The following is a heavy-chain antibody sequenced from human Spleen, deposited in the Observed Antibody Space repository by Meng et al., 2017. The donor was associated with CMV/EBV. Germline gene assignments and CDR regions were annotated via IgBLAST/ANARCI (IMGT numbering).Heavy chain of an antibody. D-gene: IGHD6-13*01. V-gene: IGHV4-61*01. CDR2: IFYSGST. CDR3: ARGEGSSWSSDHYFDY. J-gene: IGHJ4*02. Sequence: SETLSLTCTVSGGSVSSGSYYWSWIRQPPGKGLEWVAYIFYSGSTNHNPSLKSRVTISVDTSKNQFSLKLSSVTAADTAVYYCARGEGSSWSSDHYFDYWGQGTLVTVSS. CDR1: GGSVSSGSYY.